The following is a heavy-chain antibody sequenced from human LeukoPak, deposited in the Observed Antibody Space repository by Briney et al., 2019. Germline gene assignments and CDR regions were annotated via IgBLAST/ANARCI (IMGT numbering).Heavy chain of an antibody. CDR2: NYPGDSDT. V-gene: IGHV5-51*01. D-gene: IGHD3-22*01. CDR3: ARRYYYDSSGYYYLDY. Sequence: GAALKFFCKGSEYSFTSYWIGWVRHLRGKGLELMWINYPGDSDTRYGPSFQGQVTLSADKSISTAYLQWSSLKASDTAMYYCARRYYYDSSGYYYLDYWGQGNLVTVSS. J-gene: IGHJ4*02. CDR1: EYSFTSYW.